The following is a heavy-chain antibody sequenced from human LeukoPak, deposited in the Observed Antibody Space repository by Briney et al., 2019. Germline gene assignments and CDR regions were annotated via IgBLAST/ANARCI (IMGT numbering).Heavy chain of an antibody. CDR3: ARRLLVGAATFDY. CDR2: IYYSGST. D-gene: IGHD2-15*01. Sequence: PSETLSLTCAVYGGSFSGYYWSWIRQPPGKGLEWIGYIYYSGSTSYNPSLKSRVTISVDTSKKQFSLKLSSVTAADTAVYYCARRLLVGAATFDYWGQGTLVTVSS. J-gene: IGHJ4*02. V-gene: IGHV4-59*12. CDR1: GGSFSGYY.